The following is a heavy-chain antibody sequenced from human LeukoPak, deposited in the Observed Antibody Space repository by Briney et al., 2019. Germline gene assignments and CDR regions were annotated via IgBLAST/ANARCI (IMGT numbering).Heavy chain of an antibody. CDR2: TNPSSRNR. CDR1: DYTFTDYE. V-gene: IGHV1-8*01. Sequence: GASVKVSCKASDYTFTDYEINWVRQASGQGLEWMGWTNPSSRNRAYAPKFEGRVAMTTDTSTSTAYMELRSLTSEDTAVYYCARNPSRSDTYFDLWGQGTLVTVSS. CDR3: ARNPSRSDTYFDL. J-gene: IGHJ4*02. D-gene: IGHD5-18*01.